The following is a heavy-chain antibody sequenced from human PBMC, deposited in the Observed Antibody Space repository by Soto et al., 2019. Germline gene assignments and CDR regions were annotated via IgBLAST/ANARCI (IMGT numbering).Heavy chain of an antibody. CDR1: GGTFSSYA. CDR3: ARVVTVVKSFHYWYFDL. Sequence: QVQLVQSGAEVKKPGSSVKVSCKASGGTFSSYAISWVRQAPGQGLEWMGGIIPIFGTTNYAQKFQGRVTSTADESTSTAYMDLSSLGSEDTAMYYCARVVTVVKSFHYWYFDLWGRGSLGTVSS. D-gene: IGHD2-15*01. CDR2: IIPIFGTT. J-gene: IGHJ2*01. V-gene: IGHV1-69*12.